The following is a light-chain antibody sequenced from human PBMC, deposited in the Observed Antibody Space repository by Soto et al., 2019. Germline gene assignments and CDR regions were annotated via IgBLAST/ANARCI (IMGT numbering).Light chain of an antibody. V-gene: IGKV1-8*01. CDR3: QQYYSYPALT. CDR2: AAS. Sequence: AIRMTQSPSSFSASTGDRVTITCRASQGISSYLAWYQQKPGKAPKLLIYAASTLQSGVPSRFSGSGSGTDFTLTISSLQPEDFATYYCQQYYSYPALTFGGGTKVDIK. CDR1: QGISSY. J-gene: IGKJ4*01.